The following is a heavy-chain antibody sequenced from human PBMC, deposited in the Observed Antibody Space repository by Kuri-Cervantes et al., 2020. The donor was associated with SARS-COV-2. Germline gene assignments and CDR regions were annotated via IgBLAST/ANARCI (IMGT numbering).Heavy chain of an antibody. V-gene: IGHV3-30*01. CDR1: GFTFSSYA. CDR3: ARDCRYCTDGSWTFFLDY. CDR2: ISNDVNNK. Sequence: GGSLRLSCAASGFTFSSYAMHWVRQAPGKGLEWVAVISNDVNNKYYAESVKGRFTISRDNSKNALYLQMNSLRVEDTAVYYCARDCRYCTDGSWTFFLDYWGQGTLVTVSS. D-gene: IGHD2-8*01. J-gene: IGHJ4*02.